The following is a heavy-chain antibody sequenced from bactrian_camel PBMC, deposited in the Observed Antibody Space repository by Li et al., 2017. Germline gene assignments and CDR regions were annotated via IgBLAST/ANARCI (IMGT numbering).Heavy chain of an antibody. D-gene: IGHD1*01. V-gene: IGHV3S63*01. Sequence: HVQLVESGGGSMRAGGSLTLSCVNSGYTYSYYVMGWFRQAPGNEREVVAIIDSYGATTYTDSVKGRFTISQDSATNTVYLQMNSLGVDDAAMYYCAADRRIASLSCLTDDKVYWGQGTQVTVS. J-gene: IGHJ4*01. CDR1: GYTYSYYV. CDR2: IIDSYGAT. CDR3: AADRRIASLSCLTDDKVY.